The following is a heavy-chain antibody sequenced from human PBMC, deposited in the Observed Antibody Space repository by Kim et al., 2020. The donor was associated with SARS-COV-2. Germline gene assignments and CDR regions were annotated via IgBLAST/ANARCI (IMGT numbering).Heavy chain of an antibody. D-gene: IGHD6-13*01. V-gene: IGHV4-34*01. CDR2: INHSGST. Sequence: SETLSLTCAVYGGSFSGYYWSWIRQPPGKGLEWIGEINHSGSTNYNPSLKSRVTISVDTSKNQFSLKLSSVTAADTAVYYCARIGYISSWYREKKWFDPWGQGTLVTVSS. J-gene: IGHJ5*02. CDR1: GGSFSGYY. CDR3: ARIGYISSWYREKKWFDP.